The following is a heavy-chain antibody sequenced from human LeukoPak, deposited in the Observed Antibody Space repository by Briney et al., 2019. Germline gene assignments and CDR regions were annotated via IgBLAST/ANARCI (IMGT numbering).Heavy chain of an antibody. J-gene: IGHJ3*02. V-gene: IGHV4-38-2*02. CDR2: IYHSGST. CDR3: ARESDAFDI. Sequence: SETLSLTCTVSGGSISSYYRSWIRQPPGKGLEWIGSIYHSGSTYYNPSLKSRVTISVDTSKNQFSLKLSSVTAADTAVYYCARESDAFDIWGQGTMVTVSS. CDR1: GGSISSYY.